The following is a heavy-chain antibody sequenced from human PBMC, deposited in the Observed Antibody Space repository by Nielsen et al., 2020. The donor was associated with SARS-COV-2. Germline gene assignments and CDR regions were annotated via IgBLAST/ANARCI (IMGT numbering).Heavy chain of an antibody. V-gene: IGHV3-48*04. J-gene: IGHJ4*02. CDR3: ARCAYYYDSSGYPHPTLFDY. CDR1: GFPFSSYN. CDR2: ISSSGTII. Sequence: GGSLRLSCAASGFPFSSYNMNWVRQAQGKGLEWVSYISSSGTIIHYADSVRGRFTISRDNAKSSLYLQMNSLGAEDTAVYYCARCAYYYDSSGYPHPTLFDYWGQGTLVTVSS. D-gene: IGHD3-22*01.